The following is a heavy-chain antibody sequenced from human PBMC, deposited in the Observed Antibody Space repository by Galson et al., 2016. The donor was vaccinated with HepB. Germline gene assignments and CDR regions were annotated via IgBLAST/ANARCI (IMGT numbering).Heavy chain of an antibody. D-gene: IGHD3-9*01. Sequence: SETLSLTCSVSGVSVDSGDYYWIWIRQSPGKGLEWIGYIYYSGTINYNPSLKSRVSISLDTSKNQFSLNLSSVTAADTAVYYCARETEFRRITIVGDVFDIWGQGKTVIVSS. V-gene: IGHV4-61*08. J-gene: IGHJ3*02. CDR2: IYYSGTI. CDR1: GVSVDSGDYY. CDR3: ARETEFRRITIVGDVFDI.